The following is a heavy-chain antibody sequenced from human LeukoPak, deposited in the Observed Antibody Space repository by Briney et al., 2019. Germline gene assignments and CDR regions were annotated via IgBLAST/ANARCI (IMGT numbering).Heavy chain of an antibody. V-gene: IGHV3-15*01. J-gene: IGHJ4*02. Sequence: PGGSLRLSCAASGFTFSNAWMSWVRQAPGKGLEWVCRIKSKTDGGTTDYAAPVKGRFTISRDDSKNTLYLQMNSLKTEDTAVYYCTTAPPHYDFWSGYDYYFDYWGQGTLVTVSS. CDR2: IKSKTDGGTT. CDR1: GFTFSNAW. CDR3: TTAPPHYDFWSGYDYYFDY. D-gene: IGHD3-3*01.